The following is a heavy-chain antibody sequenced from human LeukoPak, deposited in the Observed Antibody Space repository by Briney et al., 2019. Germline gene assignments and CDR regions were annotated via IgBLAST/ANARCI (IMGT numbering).Heavy chain of an antibody. J-gene: IGHJ6*02. Sequence: ASVKASCKASGYTFTSYYMHWVRQAPGQGLEWMGIINPIGGSTSYTQKFQGRVTMTRETSTSTVYMELSSLRSEDTAVYYCARDYKVELVLHYYYYYGMDVWGQGTTVTVSS. CDR1: GYTFTSYY. CDR3: ARDYKVELVLHYYYYYGMDV. D-gene: IGHD6-6*01. V-gene: IGHV1-46*01. CDR2: INPIGGST.